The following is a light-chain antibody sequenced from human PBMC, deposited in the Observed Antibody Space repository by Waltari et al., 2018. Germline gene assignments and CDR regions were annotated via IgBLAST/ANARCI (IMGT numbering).Light chain of an antibody. CDR3: SSYTTSISYV. V-gene: IGLV2-14*03. CDR2: DVT. CDR1: SSDIGVYNH. J-gene: IGLJ1*01. Sequence: QSALTQPAPVSGSPGQSITISCTGTSSDIGVYNHVSWYQQHPGKAPKLMIYDVTNRPSGVSDRFSGSKSDYTASLTISGLQAEDEADYYCSSYTTSISYVFGTGTRVTVL.